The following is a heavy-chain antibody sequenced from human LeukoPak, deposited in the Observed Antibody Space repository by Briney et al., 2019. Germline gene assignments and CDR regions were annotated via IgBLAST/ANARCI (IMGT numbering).Heavy chain of an antibody. Sequence: SETLSLTCAVSGYSISSGYYWGWLRQPPGKGLEWIGSIYHSGSTYYNPSLKSRVTISVDTSKNQFSLKMSSVTAADTAVYYCASSGWYLSLFDYWGQGTLVTVSS. CDR3: ASSGWYLSLFDY. J-gene: IGHJ4*02. CDR1: GYSISSGYY. CDR2: IYHSGST. V-gene: IGHV4-38-2*01. D-gene: IGHD6-19*01.